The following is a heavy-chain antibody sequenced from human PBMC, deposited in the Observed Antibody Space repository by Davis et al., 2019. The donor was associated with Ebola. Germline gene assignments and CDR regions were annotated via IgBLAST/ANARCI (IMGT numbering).Heavy chain of an antibody. CDR2: ISSSSSYI. Sequence: PGGSLRLSCAASGFTFSSYSMNWVRQAPGKGLEWVSSISSSSSYIYYADSAKGRFTISRDNAKNSLYLQMNSLRAEDTAVYYCARGRFTSGHSCYSDYWGQGTLVTVSS. CDR1: GFTFSSYS. CDR3: ARGRFTSGHSCYSDY. J-gene: IGHJ4*02. D-gene: IGHD2-15*01. V-gene: IGHV3-21*01.